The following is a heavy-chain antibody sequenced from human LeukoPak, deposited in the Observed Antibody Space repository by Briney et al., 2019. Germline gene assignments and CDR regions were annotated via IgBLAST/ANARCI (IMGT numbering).Heavy chain of an antibody. V-gene: IGHV5-51*01. CDR2: IYPGDSDT. J-gene: IGHJ3*02. D-gene: IGHD4-23*01. Sequence: HGESLKISCKGSGNSFTSYWIGWVRQMPGKGLEWMGIIYPGDSDTRYSPSFQGQVTISADKSISTAYLQWSSLKASDTAMYYCARRFSTVGDAFDIWGQGTMVTVSS. CDR1: GNSFTSYW. CDR3: ARRFSTVGDAFDI.